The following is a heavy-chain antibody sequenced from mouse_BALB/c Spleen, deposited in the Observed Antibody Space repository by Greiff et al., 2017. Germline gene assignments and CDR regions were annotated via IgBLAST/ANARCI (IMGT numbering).Heavy chain of an antibody. CDR2: ISSGGGST. CDR1: GFAFSSYD. J-gene: IGHJ4*01. V-gene: IGHV5-12-1*01. CDR3: ARRDSYYAMDY. D-gene: IGHD3-3*01. Sequence: EVQLVESGGGLVKPGGSLKLSCAASGFAFSSYDMSWVRQTPEKRLEWVAYISSGGGSTYYPDTVKGRFTISRDNAKNTLYLQMSSLKSEDTAMYYCARRDSYYAMDYWGQGTSVTVSS.